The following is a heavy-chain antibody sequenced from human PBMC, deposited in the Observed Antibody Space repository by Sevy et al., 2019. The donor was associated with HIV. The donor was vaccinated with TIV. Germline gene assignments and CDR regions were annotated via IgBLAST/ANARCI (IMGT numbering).Heavy chain of an antibody. J-gene: IGHJ2*01. CDR3: ARDSSGYLGAYWYFDL. D-gene: IGHD3-22*01. Sequence: GGSLRLSCAASGFTFSSYWMHWVRQAPGKGLVWVSRINSDGSSTSYEDSVKGRFTISRDNAKNTLYLQMNSLRAEDTAVYYCARDSSGYLGAYWYFDLWGRGTLVTVSS. CDR1: GFTFSSYW. CDR2: INSDGSST. V-gene: IGHV3-74*01.